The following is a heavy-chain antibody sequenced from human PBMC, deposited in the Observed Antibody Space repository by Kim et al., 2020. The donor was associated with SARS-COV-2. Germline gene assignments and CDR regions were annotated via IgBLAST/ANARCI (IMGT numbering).Heavy chain of an antibody. CDR3: ARDARVAPRFWSGYYDHFDY. Sequence: GGSLRLSCAASGFTFSSYSMHWVRQAPGKGLEWVAVISYDGSNKYYADSVKGRFTISRDNSKNTLYLQMNSLRAEDTAVYYCARDARVAPRFWSGYYDHFDYWGQGTLVTVSS. J-gene: IGHJ4*02. CDR1: GFTFSSYS. V-gene: IGHV3-30*04. D-gene: IGHD3-3*01. CDR2: ISYDGSNK.